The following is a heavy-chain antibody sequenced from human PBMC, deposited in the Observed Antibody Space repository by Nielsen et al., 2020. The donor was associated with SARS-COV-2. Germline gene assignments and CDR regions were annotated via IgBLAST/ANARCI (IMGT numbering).Heavy chain of an antibody. CDR2: TRNKANSYTT. V-gene: IGHV3-72*01. CDR1: GFTFSSYG. J-gene: IGHJ3*02. Sequence: GESLKISCAASGFTFSSYGMHWVRQAPGKGLEWVGRTRNKANSYTTEYAASVKGRFTISRDDSKNSLYLQTNSLKTEDTAVYYCARVATFGAFDIWGQGTMVTVSS. D-gene: IGHD3-10*02. CDR3: ARVATFGAFDI.